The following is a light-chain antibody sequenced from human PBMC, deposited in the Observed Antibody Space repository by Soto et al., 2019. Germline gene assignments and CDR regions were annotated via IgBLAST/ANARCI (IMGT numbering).Light chain of an antibody. CDR1: QGISNY. J-gene: IGKJ1*01. V-gene: IGKV1-27*01. CDR3: QQYNRYWT. Sequence: DIQITQSPSSLSASVGDRVTITCRASQGISNYLAWYQQKPGKVPKLLIYAASTLQSGVPSRFSGSGSETEFTLTISSLFPDDFATYYCQQYNRYWTFGQGTKVDIK. CDR2: AAS.